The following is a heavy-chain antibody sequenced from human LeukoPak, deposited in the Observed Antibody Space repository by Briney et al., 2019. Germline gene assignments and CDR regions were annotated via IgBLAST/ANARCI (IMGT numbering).Heavy chain of an antibody. Sequence: PGGSLRLSCAASGFPFTIAWMSWVRQAPGKGLEWVGRIKSKSDGGTTDFAAPVKGGFTISREDSKNTLYLQMNSLKTEDTAVYYCSWLRFDYFDYWGQGILVTVSS. D-gene: IGHD5-12*01. V-gene: IGHV3-15*01. J-gene: IGHJ4*02. CDR3: SWLRFDYFDY. CDR2: IKSKSDGGTT. CDR1: GFPFTIAW.